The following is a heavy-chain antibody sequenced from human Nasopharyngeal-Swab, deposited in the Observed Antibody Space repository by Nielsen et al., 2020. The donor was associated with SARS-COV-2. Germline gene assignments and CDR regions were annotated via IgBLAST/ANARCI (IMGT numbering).Heavy chain of an antibody. CDR3: ARVPVYSGTYYAFDI. Sequence: GESLKISCEASGFTFGSYTMNWVRQAPGKGLEWVSFISSSGSIAYYADSVKGRFTISRDNANNSLYLQMNSLRADDTAVYYCARVPVYSGTYYAFDIWGQGTMVTVSS. J-gene: IGHJ3*02. V-gene: IGHV3-48*04. CDR1: GFTFGSYT. D-gene: IGHD1-26*01. CDR2: ISSSGSIA.